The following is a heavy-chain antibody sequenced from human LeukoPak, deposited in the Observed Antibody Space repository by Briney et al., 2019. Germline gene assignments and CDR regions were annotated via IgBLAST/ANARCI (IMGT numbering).Heavy chain of an antibody. D-gene: IGHD1-1*01. V-gene: IGHV4-59*11. CDR3: ARGSTGAWDY. CDR1: GGSISSHY. Sequence: SETLSLTCTVSGGSISSHYWSWIRQPPGKGLEWIGYIHYSGSMNHNPALKSRVTISVDTSKNQFSLKLTSVTAADTAVYYCARGSTGAWDYWGQRTLVTVSS. CDR2: IHYSGSM. J-gene: IGHJ4*02.